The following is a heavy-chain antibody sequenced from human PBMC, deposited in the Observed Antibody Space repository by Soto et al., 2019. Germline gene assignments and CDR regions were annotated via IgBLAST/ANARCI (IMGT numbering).Heavy chain of an antibody. CDR3: AKDRGYDFWSGYVKPSYYYGMDV. V-gene: IGHV3-23*01. J-gene: IGHJ6*02. Sequence: PVGSLRLSCAASGFTFSSYAMSWVRQAPGKGLEWVSAISGSGGSTYYADSVKGRFTISRDNSKNTLYLQMNSLRAEDTAVYYCAKDRGYDFWSGYVKPSYYYGMDVWGQGTTVTVS. CDR1: GFTFSSYA. CDR2: ISGSGGST. D-gene: IGHD3-3*01.